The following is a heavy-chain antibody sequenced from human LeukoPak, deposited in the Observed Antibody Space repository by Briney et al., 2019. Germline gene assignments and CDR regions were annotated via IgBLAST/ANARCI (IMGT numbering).Heavy chain of an antibody. D-gene: IGHD3-10*01. CDR2: IYSGGST. CDR3: ARNYGSGSYDY. J-gene: IGHJ4*02. V-gene: IGHV3-53*01. CDR1: GFNVSSNY. Sequence: GGSLRLSCAASGFNVSSNYMSWVRQAPGKGLEWVSVIYSGGSTYYADSVKGRFTISRDNSKNTLSLQLNSLRAEDTAVYYCARNYGSGSYDYWGQGTLVTVSS.